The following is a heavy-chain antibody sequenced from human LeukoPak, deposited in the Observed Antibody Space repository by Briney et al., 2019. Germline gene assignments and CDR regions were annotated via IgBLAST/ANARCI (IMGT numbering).Heavy chain of an antibody. V-gene: IGHV1-69*05. CDR2: IIPIFGTA. J-gene: IGHJ1*01. D-gene: IGHD2-15*01. CDR1: GGTFSSYA. CDR3: ATGGGYCSGGSCYMYYSQH. Sequence: SVKVSCKASGGTFSSYAISWVRQAPGQGLEWMGGIIPIFGTANYAQKFQGRVTITTDESTSTAYMELSSLRSEDTAVYYCATGGGYCSGGSCYMYYSQHWGQGTLVTVSS.